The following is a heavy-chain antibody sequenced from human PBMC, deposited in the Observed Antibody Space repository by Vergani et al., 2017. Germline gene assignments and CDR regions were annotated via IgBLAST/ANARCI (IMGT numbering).Heavy chain of an antibody. D-gene: IGHD5/OR15-5a*01. J-gene: IGHJ6*03. V-gene: IGHV3-33*01. CDR2: IWNDGSNK. Sequence: QVQLVESGGGVVQPGRSLRLSCAASGFTFSSYGMHWVRQAPGKGLEGVAVIWNDGSNKYYADSVKGRFTISRDNSKNTLYLQMNSLRAEDTAVYYCARDRPISIYDYYYYYYYMDVWGKGTTLTVSS. CDR3: ARDRPISIYDYYYYYYYMDV. CDR1: GFTFSSYG.